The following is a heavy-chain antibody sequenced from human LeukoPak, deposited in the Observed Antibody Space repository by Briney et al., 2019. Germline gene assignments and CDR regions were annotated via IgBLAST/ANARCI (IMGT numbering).Heavy chain of an antibody. J-gene: IGHJ6*02. CDR1: GFTFSSYG. CDR2: ISYDGSNK. D-gene: IGHD2-2*01. CDR3: AKDLVVVPAARGPYYYGMDV. Sequence: PGGSLRLSCAASGFTFSSYGMHWVRRAPGKGLEWVAVISYDGSNKYYADSVKGRFTISRDNSKNTLYLQMNSLRAEDTAVYYCAKDLVVVPAARGPYYYGMDVWGQGTTVTVSS. V-gene: IGHV3-30*18.